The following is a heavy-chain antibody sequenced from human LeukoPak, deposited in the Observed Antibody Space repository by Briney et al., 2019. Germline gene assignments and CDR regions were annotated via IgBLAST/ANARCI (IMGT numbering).Heavy chain of an antibody. CDR3: AREMVRGVINHFDY. CDR1: GGTFGSYA. V-gene: IGHV1-69*06. CDR2: IIPIFGTA. Sequence: SVKVSCKASGGTFGSYAISWVRQAPGQGLEWMGGIIPIFGTANYAQKFQGRVTITADKSTSTAYMELSSLRSEDTAVYYCAREMVRGVINHFDYWGQGTLITVSS. J-gene: IGHJ4*02. D-gene: IGHD3-10*01.